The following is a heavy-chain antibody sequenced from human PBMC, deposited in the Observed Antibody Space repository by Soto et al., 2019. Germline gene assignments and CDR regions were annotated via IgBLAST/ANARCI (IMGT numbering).Heavy chain of an antibody. D-gene: IGHD3-3*02. CDR3: ARESISRRTDFDY. V-gene: IGHV3-64*01. J-gene: IGHJ4*02. Sequence: GGSLRLSCVGSGFTFSDHVMHWVRQPPGKGLEFVSGMTGNGGYTFYANSVKDRFTISRDKSKNTLYLQMGSLRTEDMAVYYCARESISRRTDFDYWGQGTLVTVSS. CDR2: MTGNGGYT. CDR1: GFTFSDHV.